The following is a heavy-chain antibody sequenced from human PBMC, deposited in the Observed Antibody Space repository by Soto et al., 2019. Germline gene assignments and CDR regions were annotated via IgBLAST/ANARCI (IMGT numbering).Heavy chain of an antibody. J-gene: IGHJ3*02. CDR2: IYYTGST. CDR3: ARPVLCFGESFDAFDI. D-gene: IGHD3-10*01. V-gene: IGHV4-59*08. Sequence: SETLSLTCTVSGGSIFTHYWSWIRQPPGKGLEWIGSIYYTGSTNDNPSLKSRVTISVDTSKNQFSLKLSSVTAADTAVYYCARPVLCFGESFDAFDIWGQGTMVTV. CDR1: GGSIFTHY.